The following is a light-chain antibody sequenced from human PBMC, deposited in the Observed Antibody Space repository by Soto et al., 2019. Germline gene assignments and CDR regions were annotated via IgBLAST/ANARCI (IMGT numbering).Light chain of an antibody. Sequence: EVVMTQSPATRNLSAGDTATLSCGASQSVSTSLAWYQQKPGQAPSLIIYDASSRATGIPAMFSCSGSGRDFPLTNSGLEPEDVAVHYCRHRGNGIACGKATRLDSK. CDR3: RHRGNGIA. V-gene: IGKV3-11*02. CDR1: QSVSTS. J-gene: IGKJ5*01. CDR2: DAS.